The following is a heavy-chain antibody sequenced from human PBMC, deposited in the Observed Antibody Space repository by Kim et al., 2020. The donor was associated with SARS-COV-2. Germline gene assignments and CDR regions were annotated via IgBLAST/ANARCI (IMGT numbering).Heavy chain of an antibody. CDR1: GDSISSSNYY. CDR2: IHYSEST. J-gene: IGHJ6*02. D-gene: IGHD4-17*01. V-gene: IGHV4-39*01. CDR3: ARHRGDYVLGGPNYFYYGMDV. Sequence: SETLSLTCIVSGDSISSSNYYWGWIRQPPGKGLEWIGSIHYSESTYYNPSLKSRVTISVDTSKNQFSLKLSSVTAADTAIYYCARHRGDYVLGGPNYFYYGMDVWGQGTTVTVSS.